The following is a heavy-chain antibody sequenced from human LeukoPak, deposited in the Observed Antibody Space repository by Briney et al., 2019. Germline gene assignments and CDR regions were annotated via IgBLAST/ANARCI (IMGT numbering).Heavy chain of an antibody. D-gene: IGHD3-22*01. Sequence: ASGKVSCKASGYTFTSYVISWVRQAPGQGLEWMGWINPYNGNTNYAQKLQGRVTMTTDTSTSTAYMELRTLRSDDTAVYYCARSLWYYDSRGTTYDDYWGQGTLVTVSS. CDR2: INPYNGNT. V-gene: IGHV1-18*01. CDR1: GYTFTSYV. CDR3: ARSLWYYDSRGTTYDDY. J-gene: IGHJ4*02.